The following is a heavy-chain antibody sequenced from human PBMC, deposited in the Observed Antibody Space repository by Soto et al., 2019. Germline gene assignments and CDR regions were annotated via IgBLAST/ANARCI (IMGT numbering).Heavy chain of an antibody. J-gene: IGHJ4*02. V-gene: IGHV3-33*01. D-gene: IGHD3-10*01. CDR2: VLYDGSDK. Sequence: QVQLVESGGGVVQPGRSLRLSCAASGFTFSSYDMHWVRQAPGKGLEWVAVVLYDGSDKYYADSVKGRFTISRDNSKNTMYLQMNSLSAEHTAVHSCGGYRKSRPRGGGLDWGSRTVVHVSS. CDR3: GGYRKSRPRGGGLD. CDR1: GFTFSSYD.